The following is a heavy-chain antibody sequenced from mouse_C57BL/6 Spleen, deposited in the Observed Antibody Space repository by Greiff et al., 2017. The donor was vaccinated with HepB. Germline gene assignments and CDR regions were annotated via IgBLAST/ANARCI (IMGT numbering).Heavy chain of an antibody. J-gene: IGHJ1*03. V-gene: IGHV14-3*01. CDR3: ARRDYYGSSPYWYFDV. Sequence: EVQLQQSVAELVRPGASVKLSCTASGFNIKNTYMHWVKQRPEQGLEWIGRIDPANGNTKYAPKFQGKATITADTSSNTAYLQLSSLTSEDTAIYYGARRDYYGSSPYWYFDVWGTGTTVTVSS. D-gene: IGHD1-1*01. CDR2: IDPANGNT. CDR1: GFNIKNTY.